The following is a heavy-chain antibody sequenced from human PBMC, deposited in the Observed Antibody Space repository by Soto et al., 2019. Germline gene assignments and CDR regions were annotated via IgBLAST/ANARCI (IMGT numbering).Heavy chain of an antibody. D-gene: IGHD5-12*01. V-gene: IGHV1-69*01. CDR2: IIPIFGTA. J-gene: IGHJ4*02. CDR3: ARDGLSGYDGSPDY. CDR1: GGTFSSYA. Sequence: HVQLVQSAAEVKKPGSSVKVSCKASGGTFSSYAISCVRQAPGQGLEWMGGIIPIFGTANYAQKFQGRVTITADESTSTAYMELSSLRSEDTAVDYCARDGLSGYDGSPDYWGQGTMVTVSS.